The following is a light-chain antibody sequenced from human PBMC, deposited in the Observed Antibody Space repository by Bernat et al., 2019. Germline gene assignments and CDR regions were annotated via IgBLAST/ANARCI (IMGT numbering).Light chain of an antibody. Sequence: SSELTQDPAVSVALGQTVRITCQGDSLRSYYASWYQQKPGQAPVLVIYGKNNRPSGIPDRFPGSSSGNTASLTITGAQAEDVADYYCNSRDSSGNHWVFGGGTKLAVL. V-gene: IGLV3-19*01. CDR3: NSRDSSGNHWV. CDR1: SLRSYY. CDR2: GKN. J-gene: IGLJ3*02.